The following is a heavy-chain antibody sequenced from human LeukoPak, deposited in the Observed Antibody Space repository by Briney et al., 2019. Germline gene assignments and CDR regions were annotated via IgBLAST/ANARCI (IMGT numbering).Heavy chain of an antibody. CDR1: GYTITSYG. D-gene: IGHD5-24*01. CDR3: ARDLGEMATITRLPDY. CDR2: ISAYNGNT. V-gene: IGHV1-18*01. Sequence: ASVKVSCKASGYTITSYGISWVRQAPGQGLEWMGWISAYNGNTNYAQKLQGRVTMTTDTSTSTAYMELRSLRSDDTAVYYCARDLGEMATITRLPDYWGQGTLVTVSS. J-gene: IGHJ4*02.